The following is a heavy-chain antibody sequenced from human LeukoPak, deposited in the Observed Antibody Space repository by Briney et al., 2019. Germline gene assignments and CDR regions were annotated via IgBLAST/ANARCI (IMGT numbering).Heavy chain of an antibody. CDR2: IYSSGTT. CDR3: ARAPAGCGGTCAFDH. J-gene: IGHJ4*02. V-gene: IGHV4-4*07. CDR1: GASMRNSF. Sequence: RSSGTLSLTCTVSGASMRNSFWSWIRQPAGKGLEWIGRIYSSGTTNYNPSLKSRVTLSVDTSENQFSLRLTSVTAAGTALYYCARAPAGCGGTCAFDHWGQGILVTVSS. D-gene: IGHD2-15*01.